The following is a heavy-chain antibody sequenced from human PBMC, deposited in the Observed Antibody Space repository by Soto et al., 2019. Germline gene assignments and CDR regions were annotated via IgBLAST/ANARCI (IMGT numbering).Heavy chain of an antibody. D-gene: IGHD2-21*01. J-gene: IGHJ4*02. CDR2: ISYDGSNK. CDR3: ATVRGPAYSNGLFFFDI. CDR1: GFTFSSYG. Sequence: QVQLVESGGGVVQPGRSLRLSCAASGFTFSSYGMHWVRQAPGKGLEWVAVISYDGSNKYYADSVKGRFTISRDNSKNEQHLHMNSLRAEDTAVYYCATVRGPAYSNGLFFFDIWGQSNLVTVSA. V-gene: IGHV3-30*03.